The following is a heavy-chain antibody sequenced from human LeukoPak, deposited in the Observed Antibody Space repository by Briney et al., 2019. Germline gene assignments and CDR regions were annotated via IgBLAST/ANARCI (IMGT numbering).Heavy chain of an antibody. V-gene: IGHV3-48*01. D-gene: IGHD3-3*01. CDR2: IGGSGGPI. CDR3: ARDFHPKNYEFWSGYKDAFDI. CDR1: GFTFSSYR. J-gene: IGHJ3*02. Sequence: GGSLRLSCAASGFTFSSYRMEWVRQAPGKGLEWLSYIGGSGGPILYADSVKGRFTISRDNAKNSLYLQMNSLRAEATAVYYCARDFHPKNYEFWSGYKDAFDIWGQGTMVTVSS.